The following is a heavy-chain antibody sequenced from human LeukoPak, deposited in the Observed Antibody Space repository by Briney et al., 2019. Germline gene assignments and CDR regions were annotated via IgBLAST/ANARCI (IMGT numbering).Heavy chain of an antibody. CDR1: GDSISSSNYY. J-gene: IGHJ4*02. D-gene: IGHD1-26*01. CDR2: IYYSGST. CDR3: ARRRGALDY. Sequence: SETLSLTCTVSGDSISSSNYYWGWIRQPPGKGLEWIGSIYYSGSTYYNPSLKSRVTISVDTSRNQFYLKLSSVTAADTAVYYCARRRGALDYWGQGTLVTVSS. V-gene: IGHV4-39*01.